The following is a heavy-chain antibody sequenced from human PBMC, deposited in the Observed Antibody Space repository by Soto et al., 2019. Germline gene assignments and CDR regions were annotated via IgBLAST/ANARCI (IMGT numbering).Heavy chain of an antibody. J-gene: IGHJ4*02. CDR3: ARDKITGLFDY. CDR2: INHSGST. V-gene: IGHV4-34*01. CDR1: GGSFSGYY. Sequence: QVQLQQWGAGLLKPSETLSLTCAVYGGSFSGYYWTWIRQPPGTGLEWIGEINHSGSTNYNPPLKSRVSISVDTSKNQFSLKLTAVTAADTAVYFCARDKITGLFDYWGQGTMFTVSS. D-gene: IGHD2-8*02.